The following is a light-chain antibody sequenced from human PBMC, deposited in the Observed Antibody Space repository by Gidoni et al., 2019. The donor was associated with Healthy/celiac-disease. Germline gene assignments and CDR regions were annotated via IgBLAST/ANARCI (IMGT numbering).Light chain of an antibody. V-gene: IGKV4-1*01. J-gene: IGKJ2*01. CDR2: WAS. Sequence: DIVMPQSPDSLAVSRGERATITCKSSQSVLYSSNNKNYLAWYQQKPGQPPKLLIYWASTRESGGPDRFSGSGSGTEFTRTISSLQAEDVAVYYCQQYYSTPHTFGQGTKLEIK. CDR1: QSVLYSSNNKNY. CDR3: QQYYSTPHT.